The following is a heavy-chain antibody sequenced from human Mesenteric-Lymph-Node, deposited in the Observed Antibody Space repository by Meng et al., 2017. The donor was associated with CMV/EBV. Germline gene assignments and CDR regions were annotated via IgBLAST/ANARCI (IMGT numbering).Heavy chain of an antibody. D-gene: IGHD6-13*01. J-gene: IGHJ4*02. CDR1: GFTFSSYD. CDR2: IQYDTKDK. CDR3: ASRIAAAGNDY. V-gene: IGHV3-30*02. Sequence: GESLKISCAASGFTFSSYDMHWVRQAPGKGLEWVAFIQYDTKDKFYSDSVKGRFTISRDNAKNSLYLQMNSLRAEDTAVYYCASRIAAAGNDYWGQGTLVTVSS.